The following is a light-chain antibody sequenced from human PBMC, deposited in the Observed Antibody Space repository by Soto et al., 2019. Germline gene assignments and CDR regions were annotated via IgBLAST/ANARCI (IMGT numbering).Light chain of an antibody. CDR3: QHYNNRPPYT. CDR2: GAS. V-gene: IGKV3-15*01. J-gene: IGKJ2*01. CDR1: QSVRSN. Sequence: EIVMTQSPATLSVSPGERATLSCRASQSVRSNLAWYQQKPGQAPRLLIYGASTRATGIPARCSGSGSGTEFTLTISSLQSEDFAVYYCQHYNNRPPYTFGQGTKLEIK.